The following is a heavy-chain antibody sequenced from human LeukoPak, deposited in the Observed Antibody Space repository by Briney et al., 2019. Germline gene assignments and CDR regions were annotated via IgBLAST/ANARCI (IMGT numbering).Heavy chain of an antibody. V-gene: IGHV3-74*01. J-gene: IGHJ4*02. CDR2: INSDGSST. D-gene: IGHD3-3*01. CDR1: GFTFSSYW. CDR3: ARDYDFWSGYGPADY. Sequence: GGSLRLSCAASGFTFSSYWMHWVRQAPGKGLVWVSRINSDGSSTSYADSVEGRFTISRDNAKNTLYLQMNSLRAEDTAVYYCARDYDFWSGYGPADYWGQGTLVTVSS.